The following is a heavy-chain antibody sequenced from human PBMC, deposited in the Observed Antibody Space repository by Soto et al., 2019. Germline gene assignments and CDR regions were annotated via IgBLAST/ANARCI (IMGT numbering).Heavy chain of an antibody. CDR1: GFTFSSYA. J-gene: IGHJ5*02. CDR3: ARDGTSGWYRNHWFDP. CDR2: MSGSGDST. D-gene: IGHD6-19*01. V-gene: IGHV3-23*01. Sequence: EVQLLESGGGLIQTGGSLRLSCAASGFTFSSYAMNWVRQAPGKGLEWVSGMSGSGDSTYYADSVKGRFTISRDNSKNTLYLQMNSLRAEDTALYYGARDGTSGWYRNHWFDPWGQGTLVTVSS.